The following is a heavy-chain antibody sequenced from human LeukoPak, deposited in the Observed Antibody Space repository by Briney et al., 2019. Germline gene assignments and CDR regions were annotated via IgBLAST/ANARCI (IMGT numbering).Heavy chain of an antibody. D-gene: IGHD2-21*01. CDR1: GGTFSSYA. CDR3: ARGVVIAPQTFDY. J-gene: IGHJ4*02. Sequence: ASVKVSCKASGGTFSSYAASWVRQAPGQGLEWMGGIIPIFGTESYAQKFQGRVTIIADKSTSTAYMELSSLRSEDTAVYYCARGVVIAPQTFDYWGQGTLVTVSS. CDR2: IIPIFGTE. V-gene: IGHV1-69*06.